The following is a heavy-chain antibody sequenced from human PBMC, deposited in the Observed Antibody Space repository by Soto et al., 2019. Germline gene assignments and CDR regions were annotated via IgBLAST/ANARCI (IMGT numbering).Heavy chain of an antibody. V-gene: IGHV4-39*01. Sequence: QLQLQESGPGLVKPSETLSLTCTVSGGSISSSSYYWGGIRQPPGKGLEWIGSIYYIGSTYYNPSLKSRVTIYVDTSKNQFSLKLSSVTAEDTAVYYCARHDELCGWAVDYWGQGTLVTVSS. J-gene: IGHJ4*02. CDR1: GGSISSSSYY. D-gene: IGHD6-19*01. CDR3: ARHDELCGWAVDY. CDR2: IYYIGST.